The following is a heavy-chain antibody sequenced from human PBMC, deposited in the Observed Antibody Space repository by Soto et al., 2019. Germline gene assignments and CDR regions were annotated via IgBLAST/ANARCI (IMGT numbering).Heavy chain of an antibody. Sequence: SDTLSLTCSVSSCYINSHDRKWLGESPGKGLEWIGYIYYSGGTNYNPSLKSRVTISVDRSKNQLSLQLTSVTAADTAVYYCVRAGRWFGELAYYGLDVWGQGTTVTVSS. CDR1: SCYINSHD. J-gene: IGHJ6*02. V-gene: IGHV4-59*11. D-gene: IGHD3-10*01. CDR3: VRAGRWFGELAYYGLDV. CDR2: IYYSGGT.